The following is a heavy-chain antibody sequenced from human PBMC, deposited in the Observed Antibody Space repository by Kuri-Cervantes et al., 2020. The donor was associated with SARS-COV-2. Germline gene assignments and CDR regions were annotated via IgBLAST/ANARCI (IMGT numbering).Heavy chain of an antibody. Sequence: GESLKISCAASGLTFSTYSMTWVRQAPGKGLEWVSSISSSSSQRYYVDSVKGRFTISRDNSKNTLYLQMNSLRAEDTAVYYCAKDRRGSGPFDYWGQGTLVTVSS. CDR3: AKDRRGSGPFDY. V-gene: IGHV3-21*01. CDR1: GLTFSTYS. D-gene: IGHD3-10*01. J-gene: IGHJ4*02. CDR2: ISSSSSQR.